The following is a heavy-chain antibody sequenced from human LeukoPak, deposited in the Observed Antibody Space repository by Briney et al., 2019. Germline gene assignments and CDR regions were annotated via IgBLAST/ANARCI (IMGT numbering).Heavy chain of an antibody. D-gene: IGHD3-10*01. J-gene: IGHJ4*02. CDR1: EFTLSGHW. CDR3: ARSGYYNGYDY. CDR2: ISSDGSIT. V-gene: IGHV3-74*03. Sequence: GGSLTLSCVASEFTLSGHWMHWVRQVPGKGLMGVSRISSDGSITTYADSVKGRFTISRDIARNTLYLQMNSLTADDTALYYCARSGYYNGYDYWGQGTLVTVSS.